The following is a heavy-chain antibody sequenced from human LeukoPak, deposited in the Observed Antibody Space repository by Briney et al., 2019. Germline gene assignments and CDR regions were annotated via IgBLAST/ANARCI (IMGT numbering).Heavy chain of an antibody. CDR2: IIPILGIA. J-gene: IGHJ4*02. D-gene: IGHD6-13*01. CDR1: GGTFSSYA. V-gene: IGHV1-69*04. CDR3: ARDTIEGIAAAGTFDY. Sequence: ASVKVSCKASGGTFSSYAISWVRQAPGQGLEWMGRIIPILGIANYAQKFQGRVTITADKSTSTAYMELSSLRSVDTAVYYCARDTIEGIAAAGTFDYWGQGTLVTVSS.